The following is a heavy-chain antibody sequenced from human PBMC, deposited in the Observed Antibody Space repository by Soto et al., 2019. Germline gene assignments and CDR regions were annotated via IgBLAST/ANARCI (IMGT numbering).Heavy chain of an antibody. CDR3: TRDCFQITGFDYRYYGLDV. V-gene: IGHV3-49*03. D-gene: IGHD3-16*01. J-gene: IGHJ6*02. Sequence: GGSLRLSCRGSGFSFGDYAIKWFRQSPGKGLECGGFIRSKVYGGTIEYAASVKGRCSISRDDSKSIAYVQMNRRRTDETADDYCTRDCFQITGFDYRYYGLDVWGPGTSVTVSS. CDR1: GFSFGDYA. CDR2: IRSKVYGGTI.